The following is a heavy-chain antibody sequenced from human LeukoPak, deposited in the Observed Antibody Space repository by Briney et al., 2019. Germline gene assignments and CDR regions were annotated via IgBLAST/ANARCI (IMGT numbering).Heavy chain of an antibody. J-gene: IGHJ6*03. Sequence: AGGSLRLSCAASGFTFSSYWMSWVRQAPGKGLEWVSYISSSGSTIYYADSVKGRFTISRDNAKSSLYLQMNSLRAEDTAVYYCAREGGYDFWSGYSGMDVWGKGTTVTVSS. V-gene: IGHV3-48*04. CDR1: GFTFSSYW. D-gene: IGHD3-3*01. CDR2: ISSSGSTI. CDR3: AREGGYDFWSGYSGMDV.